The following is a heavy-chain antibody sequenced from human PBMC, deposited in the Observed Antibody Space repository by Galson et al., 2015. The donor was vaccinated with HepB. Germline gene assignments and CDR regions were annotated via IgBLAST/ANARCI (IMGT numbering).Heavy chain of an antibody. Sequence: SLRLSCAASGFTFSSYGMHWVRQAPGKGLEWVAVIWYDGSNKYYADSVKGRFTISRDNSKNTLYLQMNSLRAEDTAVYYCARDGITMVRGVKGGMDVWGQGTTVTVSS. D-gene: IGHD3-10*01. V-gene: IGHV3-33*01. CDR1: GFTFSSYG. J-gene: IGHJ6*02. CDR3: ARDGITMVRGVKGGMDV. CDR2: IWYDGSNK.